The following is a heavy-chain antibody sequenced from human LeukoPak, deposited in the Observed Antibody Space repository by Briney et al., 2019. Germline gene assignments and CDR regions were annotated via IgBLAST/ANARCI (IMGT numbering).Heavy chain of an antibody. Sequence: GGSLRLSCAASGFTVSSNYMSWVRQAPGKGLEWVSVIYSGGSTYYADSVKGRFTISRDNSKNTLYLQMNSLRAEDTAVYYCARLYEWELISDYWGQGTLVTVSS. CDR3: ARLYEWELISDY. J-gene: IGHJ4*02. V-gene: IGHV3-53*01. CDR1: GFTVSSNY. CDR2: IYSGGST. D-gene: IGHD1-26*01.